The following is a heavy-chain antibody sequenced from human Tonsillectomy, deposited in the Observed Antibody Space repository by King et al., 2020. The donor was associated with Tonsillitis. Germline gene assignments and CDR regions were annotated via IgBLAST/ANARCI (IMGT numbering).Heavy chain of an antibody. CDR2: ISYDGTNQ. CDR3: ATEASFFGQTTGLDY. V-gene: IGHV3-30*03. D-gene: IGHD3/OR15-3a*01. Sequence: VQLVESGGGVVQPGRSLRLSCAASGFGFSRYGMHWVRQAPGTGLEWMGVISYDGTNQNYADSVKGRFNISRDNSKNTLYLQLNSLRPADTAVYYCATEASFFGQTTGLDYWGQGALVTVSS. J-gene: IGHJ4*02. CDR1: GFGFSRYG.